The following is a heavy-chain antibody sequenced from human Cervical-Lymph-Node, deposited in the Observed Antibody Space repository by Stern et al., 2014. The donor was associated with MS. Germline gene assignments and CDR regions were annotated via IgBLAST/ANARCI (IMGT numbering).Heavy chain of an antibody. Sequence: EVQLXXXGAEVKKPGESLKISCKGSGYSFTNYWIGWVRQMPGKGLEWMGVIYPGDSDTRYSPSFQGQVTISADKSISTAYLQWISLKASDTAMYYCARLSAXSXFDYWGQGTLVTVSS. V-gene: IGHV5-51*01. CDR2: IYPGDSDT. J-gene: IGHJ4*02. D-gene: IGHD3-3*01. CDR3: ARLSAXSXFDY. CDR1: GYSFTNYW.